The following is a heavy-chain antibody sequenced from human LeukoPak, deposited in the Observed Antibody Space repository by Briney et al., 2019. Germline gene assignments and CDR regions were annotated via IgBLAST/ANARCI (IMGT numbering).Heavy chain of an antibody. CDR3: TRGVAAAGTALGY. V-gene: IGHV3-53*01. Sequence: GGSLRLSCAASGFTVSSNYISWVRQAPGKGLEWVSVIYSGGSTYYADSVKGRFTISRDNPKSTLYLQMNSLRAEDTAVYYCTRGVAAAGTALGYWGQGTLVTVSS. D-gene: IGHD6-13*01. J-gene: IGHJ4*02. CDR1: GFTVSSNY. CDR2: IYSGGST.